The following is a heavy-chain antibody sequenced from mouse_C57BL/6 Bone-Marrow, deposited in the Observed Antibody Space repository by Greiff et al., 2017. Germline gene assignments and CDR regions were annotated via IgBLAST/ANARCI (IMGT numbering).Heavy chain of an antibody. CDR2: IDPSDSYT. J-gene: IGHJ2*01. CDR1: GYTFTSYW. CDR3: AREDSSGYYFDY. D-gene: IGHD3-2*02. V-gene: IGHV1-69*01. Sequence: QVRLQQPGAELVMPGASVKLSCKASGYTFTSYWMHWVKQRPGQGLEWIGEIDPSDSYTNYNQKFKGKSTLTVDKSSSTAYMQLSSLTSEDSAVYYCAREDSSGYYFDYWGQGTTLTGSS.